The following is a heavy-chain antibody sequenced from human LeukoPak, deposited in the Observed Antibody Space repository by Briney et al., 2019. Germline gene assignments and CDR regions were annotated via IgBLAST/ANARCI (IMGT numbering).Heavy chain of an antibody. J-gene: IGHJ4*02. D-gene: IGHD3-9*01. V-gene: IGHV4-39*07. CDR1: GGSISSSSYY. CDR2: IYYSGST. CDR3: ARGYDILTGYSDY. Sequence: SETLSLTCTVSGGSISSSSYYWGWIRQPPGKGLEWIGTIYYSGSTYYNPSLKSRVTISVDTSKNQFSLKLSSVTAADTAAYYCARGYDILTGYSDYWGQGTLVTVSS.